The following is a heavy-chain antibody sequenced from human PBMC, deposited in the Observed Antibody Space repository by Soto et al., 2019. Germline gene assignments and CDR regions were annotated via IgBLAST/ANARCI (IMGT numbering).Heavy chain of an antibody. V-gene: IGHV3-30*18. CDR2: ISYDGSNK. J-gene: IGHJ6*02. Sequence: GSLVVACTASGFTFGIYGMHWVRQAPGKGLEWVAVISYDGSNKYYADAVKGRFTISRDNSKNTLYLQMNSLGAEDTAVHYCAKDLGYDFWSGYRQPSIPAWGQGTTVTVYS. CDR1: GFTFGIYG. CDR3: AKDLGYDFWSGYRQPSIPA. D-gene: IGHD3-3*01.